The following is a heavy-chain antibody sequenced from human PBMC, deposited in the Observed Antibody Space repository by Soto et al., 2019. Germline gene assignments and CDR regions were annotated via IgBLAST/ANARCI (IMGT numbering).Heavy chain of an antibody. CDR2: ISYDGSNK. CDR1: GFTFSSYA. V-gene: IGHV3-30-3*01. D-gene: IGHD3-3*01. J-gene: IGHJ6*02. Sequence: GGSLRLSCAASGFTFSSYAMHWVRQAPGKGLEWVAVISYDGSNKYYADSVKGRFTISRGNSKNTLYLQMNSLRAEDTAVYYSARDRRDFWSGYYVYYYYGMDVWGQGTTVTVSS. CDR3: ARDRRDFWSGYYVYYYYGMDV.